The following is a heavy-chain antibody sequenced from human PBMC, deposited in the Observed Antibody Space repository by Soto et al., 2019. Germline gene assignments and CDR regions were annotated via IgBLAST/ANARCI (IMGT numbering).Heavy chain of an antibody. CDR3: ARPTSPRGYSGYDLGY. CDR2: ISAYNNNT. J-gene: IGHJ4*02. CDR1: GYTFSSYG. D-gene: IGHD5-12*01. V-gene: IGHV1-18*01. Sequence: QVPLVQSGAEVKKPGASVKVSCKASGYTFSSYGISWVRQAPGQGLEWVGWISAYNNNTNYAQKLQGRVAMTTDTSPSTAYMELRSLRSDDTAVYYCARPTSPRGYSGYDLGYWGQGTLVTVSS.